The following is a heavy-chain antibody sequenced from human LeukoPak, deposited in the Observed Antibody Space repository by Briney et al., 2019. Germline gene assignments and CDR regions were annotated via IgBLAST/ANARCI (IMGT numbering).Heavy chain of an antibody. Sequence: PSETLSLTCTVSGGSISSYYWSWIRQPPGKGPEWIGYIYYSGSTNYNPSLKSRVTISVDASKNQFSLKLSSVTAADTAVYYCARAKVVSRGWFDPWGQGTLVTVSS. CDR2: IYYSGST. D-gene: IGHD2-15*01. CDR1: GGSISSYY. J-gene: IGHJ5*02. CDR3: ARAKVVSRGWFDP. V-gene: IGHV4-59*01.